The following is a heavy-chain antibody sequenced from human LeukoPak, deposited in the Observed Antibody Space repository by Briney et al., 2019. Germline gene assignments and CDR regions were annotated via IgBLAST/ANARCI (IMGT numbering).Heavy chain of an antibody. CDR3: TTPVNYSDSRFDF. D-gene: IGHD3-22*01. V-gene: IGHV3-15*01. CDR2: IKGRADGGTT. CDR1: RLPFNIAW. Sequence: RAGGSLTLSCAGSRLPFNIAWMTCLRLSPGKGLEWVGRIKGRADGGTTDYAAPVDGRFAISIEESEGTAYQQINSLRTGGTVLYYCTTPVNYSDSRFDFWGQGPAVLVSS. J-gene: IGHJ4*02.